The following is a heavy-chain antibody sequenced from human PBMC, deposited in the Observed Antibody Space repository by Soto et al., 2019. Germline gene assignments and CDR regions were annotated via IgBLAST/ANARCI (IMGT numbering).Heavy chain of an antibody. D-gene: IGHD6-19*01. J-gene: IGHJ6*02. CDR1: GGPIRGYH. CDR3: ARDELAVPATRYFFGMYV. V-gene: IGHV4-59*01. CDR2: IYYNGST. Sequence: PSETLSHTCTVSGGPIRGYHWSWIRQPPGKGLEWIGYIYYNGSTNFNPSLKSRVSISVDMSKNQFSLKLSSVTAADTAVYYCARDELAVPATRYFFGMYVWGQAATLTVSS.